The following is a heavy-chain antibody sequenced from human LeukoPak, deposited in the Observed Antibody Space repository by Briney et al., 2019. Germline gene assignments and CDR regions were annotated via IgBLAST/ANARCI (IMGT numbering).Heavy chain of an antibody. CDR3: AKDWSFDY. D-gene: IGHD2-8*02. V-gene: IGHV3-9*01. Sequence: PGGSLRLSCAASGFTFDDYAMHWVRQAPGKGLEWVSGISWNSGSIGYGDPVKGRFTISRDNAKNSLYLQMNSLRAEDTAVYYCAKDWSFDYWGQGTLVTVSS. CDR2: ISWNSGSI. J-gene: IGHJ4*02. CDR1: GFTFDDYA.